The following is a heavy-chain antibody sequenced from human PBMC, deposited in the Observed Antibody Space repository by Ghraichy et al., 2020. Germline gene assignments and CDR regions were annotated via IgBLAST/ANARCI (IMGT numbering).Heavy chain of an antibody. CDR3: AKMKDSSSSGDGDKTPQESGRDYYYYMDV. CDR2: ISGSGGST. Sequence: GGSLRLSCAASGFTFSSYAMSWVRQAPGKGLEWVSAISGSGGSTYYADSVKGRFTISRDNSKNTLYLQMNSLRAEDTAVYYCAKMKDSSSSGDGDKTPQESGRDYYYYMDVWGKGTTVTVSS. J-gene: IGHJ6*03. CDR1: GFTFSSYA. V-gene: IGHV3-23*01. D-gene: IGHD6-6*01.